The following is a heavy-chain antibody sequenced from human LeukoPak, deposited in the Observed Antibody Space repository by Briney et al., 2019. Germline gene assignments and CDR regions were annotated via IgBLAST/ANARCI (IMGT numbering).Heavy chain of an antibody. CDR1: GFTFSSYA. D-gene: IGHD1-26*01. J-gene: IGHJ4*02. Sequence: GGSLRLSCAASGFTFSSYAMHWVRQAPGKGLEWVAVISYDGSNKYYADSVKGRFTISRDNSKNTLYLQMNSLRAEDTAVYYCASVAVAWELLYYFDYWGQGTLVTVSS. CDR3: ASVAVAWELLYYFDY. V-gene: IGHV3-30*04. CDR2: ISYDGSNK.